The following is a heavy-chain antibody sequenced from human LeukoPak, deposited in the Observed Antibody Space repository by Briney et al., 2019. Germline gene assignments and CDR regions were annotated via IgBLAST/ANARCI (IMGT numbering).Heavy chain of an antibody. V-gene: IGHV3-21*01. CDR2: ISSSSSYI. Sequence: PGGSLRLSCAASGFTFSSYSMNWVRQAPGKGLEWVSSISSSSSYIYYADSVKGRFTISRDNAKNSLYLQMNSLRAEDTAVYYCARGRPRKYYFDYWGQGTLVTVSS. CDR1: GFTFSSYS. J-gene: IGHJ4*02. CDR3: ARGRPRKYYFDY.